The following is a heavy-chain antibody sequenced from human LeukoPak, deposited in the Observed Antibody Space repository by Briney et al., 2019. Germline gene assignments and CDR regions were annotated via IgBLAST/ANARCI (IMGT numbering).Heavy chain of an antibody. D-gene: IGHD1-26*01. Sequence: GGSLRLSCGASGFTFSSHAMSWVRQAPGKGPEWVAGIRYNGASTYYADSVKGRFTISRDNSKNTLYLQMNSLRAEDTAVYYCARDRSFLPYYYYGMDVWGQGTTVTVSS. CDR2: IRYNGAST. CDR3: ARDRSFLPYYYYGMDV. CDR1: GFTFSSHA. V-gene: IGHV3-23*01. J-gene: IGHJ6*02.